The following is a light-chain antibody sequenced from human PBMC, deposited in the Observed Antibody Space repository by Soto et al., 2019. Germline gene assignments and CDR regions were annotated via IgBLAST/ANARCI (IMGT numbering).Light chain of an antibody. CDR3: QQLNSNLT. CDR1: QGISSY. J-gene: IGKJ3*01. V-gene: IGKV1-9*01. CDR2: AAS. Sequence: DIQLTQSPSFLSASVGDRVTITCRASQGISSYLAWYQQKPGKAPNLLIYAASTLQSGVPSRFSGSGSGTEFTLTSSILQPENVASYYCQQLNSNLTFGPGTKVDI.